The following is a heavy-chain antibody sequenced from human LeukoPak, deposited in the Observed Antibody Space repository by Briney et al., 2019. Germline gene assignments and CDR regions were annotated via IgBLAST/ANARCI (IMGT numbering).Heavy chain of an antibody. V-gene: IGHV3-23*01. CDR3: AKGRFSIFGGDYYFDY. CDR2: ISGSGGST. CDR1: GFTFSSYA. D-gene: IGHD2-21*02. J-gene: IGHJ4*02. Sequence: PEGSLRLSCAASGFTFSSYAMSWVRQAPGKGLEWVSAISGSGGSTYYADSVKGRFTISRDNSKNTLYLQMNSLRAEDTAVYYCAKGRFSIFGGDYYFDYWGQGTLVTVSS.